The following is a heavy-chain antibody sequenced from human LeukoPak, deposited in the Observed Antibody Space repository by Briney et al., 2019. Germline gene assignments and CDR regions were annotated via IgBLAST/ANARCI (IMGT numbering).Heavy chain of an antibody. J-gene: IGHJ5*02. V-gene: IGHV3-30*18. CDR2: ISYDGSNK. Sequence: PGRSLRLSCAASGFTFSSYGMHWVRQAPGKGLEWVAVISYDGSNKYYADSVKGRFTISRDNSKNTLYLQMNSLRAEDTAVYYCAKDRAAAQTWGQGTLVTVSS. CDR1: GFTFSSYG. CDR3: AKDRAAAQT. D-gene: IGHD6-13*01.